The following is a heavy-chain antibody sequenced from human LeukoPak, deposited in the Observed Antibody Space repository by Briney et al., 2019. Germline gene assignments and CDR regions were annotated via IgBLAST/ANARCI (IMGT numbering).Heavy chain of an antibody. CDR2: IRYDGSNK. Sequence: GGSLRLSCAASGFTFSSYGMHWVRQAPGKGLEWVAFIRYDGSNKYYADSVKGRFTISRDNSKNTLYLQMNSLRAEDTAVYYCAKGPNIVVVPAAISGDYWGQGTLVTVSS. D-gene: IGHD2-2*02. CDR1: GFTFSSYG. J-gene: IGHJ4*02. V-gene: IGHV3-30*02. CDR3: AKGPNIVVVPAAISGDY.